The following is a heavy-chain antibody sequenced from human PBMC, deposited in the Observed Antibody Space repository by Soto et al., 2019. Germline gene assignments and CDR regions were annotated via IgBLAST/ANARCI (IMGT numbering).Heavy chain of an antibody. J-gene: IGHJ4*02. Sequence: QVQLQESGPGLVKPSQTLSLTCSVSGASTVSHYHWTWIRQPPGKGLELVGYIFNSGTTFYNPSPQRRLSISMDTSGTHFSLELRSVTAADTAVYYCALALGPTTGLDYWCQGTLVTVSS. CDR2: IFNSGTT. D-gene: IGHD1-26*01. CDR3: ALALGPTTGLDY. CDR1: GASTVSHYH. V-gene: IGHV4-31*02.